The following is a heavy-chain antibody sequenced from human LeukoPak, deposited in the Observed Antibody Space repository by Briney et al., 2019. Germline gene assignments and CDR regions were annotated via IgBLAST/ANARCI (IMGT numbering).Heavy chain of an antibody. D-gene: IGHD3-10*01. CDR2: INPSGGST. CDR1: GYTFTSYY. V-gene: IGHV1-46*01. Sequence: ASVKVSCKASGYTFTSYYMHWVRQAPGQGLEWMGIINPSGGSTSYAQKFQGRVTMTRDTSTSTVYMELSSLRSEDTAVYYCARADYYGSGGYSTEAFDYWGQGTLVTVSS. CDR3: ARADYYGSGGYSTEAFDY. J-gene: IGHJ4*02.